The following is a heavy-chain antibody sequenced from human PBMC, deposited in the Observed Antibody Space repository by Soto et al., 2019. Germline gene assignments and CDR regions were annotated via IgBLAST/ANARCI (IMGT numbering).Heavy chain of an antibody. CDR1: GGTFSSYA. D-gene: IGHD4-17*01. J-gene: IGHJ2*01. CDR3: ASSPPPTVSMYSRFFDL. Sequence: QVQLVQSGAEVKKPGSSVKVSCKTSGGTFSSYAINWVRQAPGQGLEWMGGIIPIFGTVNYAQKFQGRMTITADKSTNTSYMELRSLRSDDTAVYYCASSPPPTVSMYSRFFDLWGRGTLVTVSS. V-gene: IGHV1-69*14. CDR2: IIPIFGTV.